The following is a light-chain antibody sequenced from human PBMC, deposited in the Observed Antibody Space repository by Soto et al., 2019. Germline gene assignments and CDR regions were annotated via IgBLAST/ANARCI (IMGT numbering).Light chain of an antibody. CDR1: SRDVGGYNS. V-gene: IGLV2-14*01. Sequence: QSALTQPASVAGSPGLSIAISCTGTSRDVGGYNSVSGYQQQPGKVPKLLIYDVSNRPTGVSNRFSGSNSGNTASLALCGLTAEEESAYYCTSSTTGGSYVFGPGTKLTV. CDR2: DVS. CDR3: TSSTTGGSYV. J-gene: IGLJ1*01.